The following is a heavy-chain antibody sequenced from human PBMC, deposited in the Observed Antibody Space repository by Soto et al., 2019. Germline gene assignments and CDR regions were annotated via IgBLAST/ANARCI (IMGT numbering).Heavy chain of an antibody. D-gene: IGHD3-3*01. CDR1: GGSFSGYY. CDR2: INHSGST. Sequence: QVQLQQWGAGLLKPSETLSLTCAVYGGSFSGYYWSWIRQPPWKGLEWIGEINHSGSTNYNPSLKSRVTKSVDPAKKQVYLKLSSVSAADTAVYYCARGDGYDFWSCYYPDAFDIWCQGTMVTVSS. V-gene: IGHV4-34*01. CDR3: ARGDGYDFWSCYYPDAFDI. J-gene: IGHJ3*02.